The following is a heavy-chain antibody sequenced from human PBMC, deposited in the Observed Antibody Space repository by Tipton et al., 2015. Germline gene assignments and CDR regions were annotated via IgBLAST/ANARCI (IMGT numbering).Heavy chain of an antibody. Sequence: TLSLTCNFFGGSVSAYYWNWIRQPPGKGLEWIGYISYSGDTNYNASLKSRVTMSVDTSKNQFSLKLTSVNAADTAVYYCARALWFEQLDAFDIWGPGTMVTVSS. J-gene: IGHJ3*02. V-gene: IGHV4-59*02. CDR2: ISYSGDT. D-gene: IGHD3-10*01. CDR3: ARALWFEQLDAFDI. CDR1: GGSVSAYY.